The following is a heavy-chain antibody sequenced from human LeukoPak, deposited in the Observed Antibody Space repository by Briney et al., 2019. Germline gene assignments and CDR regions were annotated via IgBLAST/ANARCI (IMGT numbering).Heavy chain of an antibody. D-gene: IGHD2-8*01. V-gene: IGHV3-30*02. CDR1: GFTFSSYG. Sequence: PGGSLRLSCAASGFTFSSYGMHWVRQAPGKGLEWVAFIRYDGSNKYYADSVKGRFTISRDNSKNTLYLQMNSLRAEDTAVYYCARDRPGILGGWANAFDIWGQGTMVTVSS. CDR2: IRYDGSNK. J-gene: IGHJ3*02. CDR3: ARDRPGILGGWANAFDI.